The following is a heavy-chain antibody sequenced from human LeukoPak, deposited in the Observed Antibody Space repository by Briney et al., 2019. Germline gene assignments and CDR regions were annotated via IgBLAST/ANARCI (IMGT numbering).Heavy chain of an antibody. V-gene: IGHV1-2*06. Sequence: GASVKVSCKASGYTFTGYYMHWVRQAPGQGLEWMGRINPNSGGTNYAQKFQGRVTVTTDTSISTAYMELSRLRSDDTAIYCCARARGSGSFYQFDYWGQGTLVTVSS. J-gene: IGHJ4*02. CDR1: GYTFTGYY. CDR3: ARARGSGSFYQFDY. D-gene: IGHD1-26*01. CDR2: INPNSGGT.